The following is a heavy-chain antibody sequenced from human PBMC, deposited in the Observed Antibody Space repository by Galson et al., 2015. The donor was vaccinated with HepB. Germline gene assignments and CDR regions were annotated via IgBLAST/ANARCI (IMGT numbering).Heavy chain of an antibody. CDR1: GFTFSNYA. D-gene: IGHD6-13*01. CDR3: AKDRVSAAGRSYYYGMDV. V-gene: IGHV3-23*01. Sequence: SLRLSCAASGFTFSNYAMSWVRQAPGKGLEWVSGISGRGGNTYYADSVKGRFTVSRDNSKNTLYVQMNSLRAEDTAVYYCAKDRVSAAGRSYYYGMDVWGQVTTVTVSS. CDR2: ISGRGGNT. J-gene: IGHJ6*02.